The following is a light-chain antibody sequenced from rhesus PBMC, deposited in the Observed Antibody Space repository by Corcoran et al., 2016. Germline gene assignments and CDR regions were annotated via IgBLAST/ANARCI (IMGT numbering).Light chain of an antibody. J-gene: IGKJ3*01. CDR3: LQSSNWPT. CDR1: QSVSSY. V-gene: IGKV3-24*04. CDR2: GAS. Sequence: EIVMTQSPATLALSPGERVTLSCRASQSVSSYLAWYQQKPGQAPRLLICGASSRATGIPDRFSGSGSGTEFTLTISSLEPEDVGVYFCLQSSNWPTFGPGAKLDIK.